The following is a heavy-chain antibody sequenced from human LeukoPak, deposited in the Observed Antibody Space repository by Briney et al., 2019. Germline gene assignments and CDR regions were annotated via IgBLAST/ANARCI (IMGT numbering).Heavy chain of an antibody. D-gene: IGHD6-19*01. CDR2: ISGSGGST. CDR3: AKEVAAKEPSYYYYMDV. V-gene: IGHV3-23*01. CDR1: GFTFSSYA. J-gene: IGHJ6*03. Sequence: GGSLRLSCAASGFTFSSYAMSWVRQAPGKGLEWVSAISGSGGSTYYADSVKGRFTISRDNSKNTLYLQMNSLRAEDTAVYYCAKEVAAKEPSYYYYMDVWGRGTTVTVSS.